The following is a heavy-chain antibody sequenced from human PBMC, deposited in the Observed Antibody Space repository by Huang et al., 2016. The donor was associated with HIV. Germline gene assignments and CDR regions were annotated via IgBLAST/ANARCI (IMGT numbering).Heavy chain of an antibody. V-gene: IGHV3-74*01. J-gene: IGHJ4*02. CDR1: GFSISSYW. D-gene: IGHD3-22*01. Sequence: EVQLVESGGGLVQPGGSLRLSCAASGFSISSYWMHWVRQAPGKGLGWVSRINRDGRSTSYADSVKGRFTIARDNAKNTLDLQRNSLRAEDTAVYYCARDPRIQSWLNFFDYWGQGTLVSVSS. CDR2: INRDGRST. CDR3: ARDPRIQSWLNFFDY.